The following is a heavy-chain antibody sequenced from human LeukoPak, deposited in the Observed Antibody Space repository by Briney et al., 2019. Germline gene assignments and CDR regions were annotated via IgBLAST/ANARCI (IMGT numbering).Heavy chain of an antibody. J-gene: IGHJ3*02. V-gene: IGHV4-59*08. Sequence: PSETLSLTCTVSGGSISSYYWSWIRQPPGKGLEWVGYIYYSGSTNYNPSLKSRVTISVDTSKNQFSLKLSSVNAADRAVYYCARPHYYDSSGYPDAFDIWGQGTMVTVCS. D-gene: IGHD3-22*01. CDR3: ARPHYYDSSGYPDAFDI. CDR1: GGSISSYY. CDR2: IYYSGST.